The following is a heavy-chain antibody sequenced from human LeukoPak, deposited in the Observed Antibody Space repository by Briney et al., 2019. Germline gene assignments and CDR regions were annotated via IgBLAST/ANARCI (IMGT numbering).Heavy chain of an antibody. V-gene: IGHV1-8*01. CDR3: ARGIAVAGTFDPAEYFQH. J-gene: IGHJ1*01. D-gene: IGHD6-19*01. CDR2: MNPNSGNT. CDR1: GYTFTSYD. Sequence: ASVKVSCKASGYTFTSYDINWVRQATGQGLEWMGWMNPNSGNTGYAQKLQGRVTMTTDTSTSTAYMELRSLRSDDTAVYYCARGIAVAGTFDPAEYFQHWGQGTLVTVSS.